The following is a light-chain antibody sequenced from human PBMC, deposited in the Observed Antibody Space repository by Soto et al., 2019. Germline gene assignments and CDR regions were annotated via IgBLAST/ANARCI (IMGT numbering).Light chain of an antibody. Sequence: DIVLTQSPGTLSLSPGERATLSCRASQSVSSSSLAWYQQKPGQAPRLLIYGASSMATGIPDRFSGSGSGTDFTLTISRLEPEDVAVFYCQQYSSSAMTFGGGTKVEIK. CDR2: GAS. CDR1: QSVSSSS. J-gene: IGKJ4*02. CDR3: QQYSSSAMT. V-gene: IGKV3-20*01.